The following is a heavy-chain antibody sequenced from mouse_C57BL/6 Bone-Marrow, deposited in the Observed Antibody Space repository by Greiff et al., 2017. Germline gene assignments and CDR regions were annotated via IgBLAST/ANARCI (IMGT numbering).Heavy chain of an antibody. J-gene: IGHJ1*03. CDR2: IYPRSGNT. Sequence: VQLQQSGAELARPGASVKLSCKASGYTFTSYGISWVKQRPGQGLEWIGEIYPRSGNTYYNEKFKGKATLTADKSSSTAYMELRSLTSEDSAVYFCAREGDCHWYFDVWGRGTTVTVSS. CDR1: GYTFTSYG. CDR3: AREGDCHWYFDV. V-gene: IGHV1-81*01.